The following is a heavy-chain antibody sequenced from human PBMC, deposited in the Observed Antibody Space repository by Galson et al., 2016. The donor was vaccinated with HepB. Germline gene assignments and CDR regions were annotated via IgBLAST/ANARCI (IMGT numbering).Heavy chain of an antibody. J-gene: IGHJ4*02. Sequence: SVKVSCKASGYTFTNYGITWVRQAPGQGLEWMGWISVYDGNTNYAQKLQGRVTMTTDTSTSTAYMEVRNLRSDDTAVYYCARLLTTVTAGRDYFDYWGQGILVTVSS. CDR2: ISVYDGNT. CDR3: ARLLTTVTAGRDYFDY. V-gene: IGHV1-18*04. D-gene: IGHD4-17*01. CDR1: GYTFTNYG.